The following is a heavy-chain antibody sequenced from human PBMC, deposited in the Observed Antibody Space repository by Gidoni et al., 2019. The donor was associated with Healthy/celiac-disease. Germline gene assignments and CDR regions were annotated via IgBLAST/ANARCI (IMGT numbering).Heavy chain of an antibody. CDR3: ARFSMTTYQNWFDP. D-gene: IGHD4-17*01. J-gene: IGHJ5*02. CDR1: GGSISSGGYS. Sequence: QLQLQESGSGLVKPSQTLSLTCAVSGGSISSGGYSWSWIRQPPGKGLEWIGYIYHSGSTYYNPSLKSRVTISVDRSKNQFSLKLSSVTAADTAVYYCARFSMTTYQNWFDPWGQGTLVTVSS. CDR2: IYHSGST. V-gene: IGHV4-30-2*01.